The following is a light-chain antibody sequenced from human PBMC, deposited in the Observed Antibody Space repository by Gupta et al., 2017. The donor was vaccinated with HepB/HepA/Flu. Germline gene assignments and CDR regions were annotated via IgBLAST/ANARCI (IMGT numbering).Light chain of an antibody. CDR1: TSNIGNNY. CDR3: GTWDTSLSAWV. CDR2: VNN. J-gene: IGLJ3*02. Sequence: QSVLTQPPSVSAAPGQKVTISSSGGTSNIGNNYVSWYQQLPGTAPKLLIYVNNRRPSGIPDRFSGSKSGTSATLGITGLQTGDEADYYCGTWDTSLSAWVFGSGTKLTVL. V-gene: IGLV1-51*02.